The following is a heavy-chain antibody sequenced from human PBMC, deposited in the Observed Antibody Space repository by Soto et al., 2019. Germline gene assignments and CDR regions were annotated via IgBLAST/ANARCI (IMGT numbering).Heavy chain of an antibody. V-gene: IGHV4-59*08. J-gene: IGHJ4*02. CDR2: IYYSGST. CDR3: ARRWGAAFDY. D-gene: IGHD1-26*01. CDR1: GGSFSGYY. Sequence: SETLSLTCAVYGGSFSGYYWSWIRQPPGKGLEWIGYIYYSGSTNYNPSLKSRVTISVDTSNNQFSLKLSSVTAADTAVYYCARRWGAAFDYWGQGTLVTVSS.